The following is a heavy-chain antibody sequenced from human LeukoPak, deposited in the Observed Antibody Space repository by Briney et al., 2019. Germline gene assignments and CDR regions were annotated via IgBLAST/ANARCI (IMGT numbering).Heavy chain of an antibody. V-gene: IGHV3-53*01. CDR1: GVTVSSNY. D-gene: IGHD4/OR15-4a*01. J-gene: IGHJ3*02. Sequence: QAGGSLRLSCAASGVTVSSNYMSWVRQAPGKGLEWVSVIYSGGSTYYADSVKGRFTISRDNSKNTLYLQMNSLRAEDTAVYYCARGAKLAFDIWGQGTMVTVSS. CDR3: ARGAKLAFDI. CDR2: IYSGGST.